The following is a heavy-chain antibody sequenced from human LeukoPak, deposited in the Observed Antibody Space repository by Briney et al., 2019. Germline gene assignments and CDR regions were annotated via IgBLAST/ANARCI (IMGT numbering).Heavy chain of an antibody. Sequence: PGRSLRLSCAVSEFTFSNDGMHWVRQAPGKGLEWVSSISSSNDYIYYADSVKGRFTISRDNAKNSLYLQMNSLRAEDTAVYYCVRIPNSAGFPNWFDPWGQGTLVTVSS. CDR1: EFTFSNDG. V-gene: IGHV3-21*01. J-gene: IGHJ5*02. CDR3: VRIPNSAGFPNWFDP. CDR2: ISSSNDYI. D-gene: IGHD6-19*01.